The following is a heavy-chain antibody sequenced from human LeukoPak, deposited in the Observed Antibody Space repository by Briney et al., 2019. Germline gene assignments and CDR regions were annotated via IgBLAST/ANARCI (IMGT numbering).Heavy chain of an antibody. CDR1: GGSISSSSYY. D-gene: IGHD3-3*01. Sequence: KSSETLSLTCTVSGGSISSSSYYWGWIRQPPGKGLEWIGSIYYSGSTYYNPSLKSRVTISVDTSKNQFSLKLSSAAAADTAVYYCARHEARFLDPRGGFDYWGQGTLVTVSS. J-gene: IGHJ4*02. CDR3: ARHEARFLDPRGGFDY. V-gene: IGHV4-39*01. CDR2: IYYSGST.